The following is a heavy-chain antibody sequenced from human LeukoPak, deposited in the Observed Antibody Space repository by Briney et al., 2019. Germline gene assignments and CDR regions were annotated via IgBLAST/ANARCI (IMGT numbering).Heavy chain of an antibody. CDR3: ARDVSGVGATLEPDY. CDR1: GGSISSSSYY. D-gene: IGHD1-26*01. J-gene: IGHJ4*02. V-gene: IGHV4-39*07. Sequence: PSETLSLTCTVSGGSISSSSYYWGWIRQPPGKGLEWIGEVYYTGGGNNNYNPSLKSRATISVDTSKNQFSPKLSSVTAAGTAVYYCARDVSGVGATLEPDYWGQGTLVTVSS. CDR2: VYYTGGGNN.